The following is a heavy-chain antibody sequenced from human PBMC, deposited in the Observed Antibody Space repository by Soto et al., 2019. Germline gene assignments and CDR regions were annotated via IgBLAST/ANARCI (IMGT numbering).Heavy chain of an antibody. J-gene: IGHJ3*02. D-gene: IGHD3-3*01. Sequence: PGRSLRLSCATSGFCFSHSGMNWVRQAPGKGLEWVSGITKTGRSTFIADSVRGRFTISRDKLKNIMYLPMNSLRVDDTALYYCTKDAEAYDFAFDKWGQGTMVT. CDR2: ITKTGRST. V-gene: IGHV3-23*01. CDR3: TKDAEAYDFAFDK. CDR1: GFCFSHSG.